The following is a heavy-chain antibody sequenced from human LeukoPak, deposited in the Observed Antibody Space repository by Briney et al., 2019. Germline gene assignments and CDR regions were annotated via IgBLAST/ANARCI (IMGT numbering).Heavy chain of an antibody. CDR1: GYFISSGYY. CDR3: ARHRSGTSSYYYYYMDV. CDR2: MYYSGST. Sequence: SETLSLTCAVSGYFISSGYYWGWIRQPPGKGLEWIGSMYYSGSTYYNPSLKSRVTISVDTSKNQFSLKLTSVTAADTAVYYCARHRSGTSSYYYYYMDVWGKGSTVTVSS. J-gene: IGHJ6*03. D-gene: IGHD2-15*01. V-gene: IGHV4-38-2*01.